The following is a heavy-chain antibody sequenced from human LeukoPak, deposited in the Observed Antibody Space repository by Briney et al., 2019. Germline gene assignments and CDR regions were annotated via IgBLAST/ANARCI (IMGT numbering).Heavy chain of an antibody. CDR3: VRCYYYGSGSYYFDY. CDR1: GFTFSRYA. CDR2: ISSNGGST. D-gene: IGHD3-10*01. Sequence: GRSLRLSCSASGFTFSRYAMHWVRQAPGKGLEYVSAISSNGGSTYYADSVKGRFTISRDNSKNTLYLQMSSLRPEDTAVYYCVRCYYYGSGSYYFDYWGQGTLVTVSS. J-gene: IGHJ4*02. V-gene: IGHV3-64D*06.